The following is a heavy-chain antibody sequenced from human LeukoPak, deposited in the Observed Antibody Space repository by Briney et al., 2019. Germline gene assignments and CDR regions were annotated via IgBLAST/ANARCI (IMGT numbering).Heavy chain of an antibody. Sequence: SETLSLTCAVSGGSISSNNWWSWVRQHPGKGLEWIGYIYYSGSTYYNPSLKSRVTISVDTSKNQFSLKLSSVTAADTAVYYCARSLAAAGTRFDYWGQGTLVTVSS. CDR1: GGSISSNNW. V-gene: IGHV4-31*11. CDR3: ARSLAAAGTRFDY. CDR2: IYYSGST. D-gene: IGHD6-13*01. J-gene: IGHJ4*02.